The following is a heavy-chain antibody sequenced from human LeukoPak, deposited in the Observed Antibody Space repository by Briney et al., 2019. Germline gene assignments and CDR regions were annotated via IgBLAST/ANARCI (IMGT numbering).Heavy chain of an antibody. D-gene: IGHD6-13*01. CDR1: GFTFSSYS. J-gene: IGHJ4*02. V-gene: IGHV3-21*01. CDR2: ISSSSSYI. CDR3: ARDNIGDLYSSSWYWIDY. Sequence: GGSLRLSCAASGFTFSSYSMNWVRQAPGKGLEWVSSISSSSSYIYYADSVKGRFTISRDNAKNSLYLQMNSLRAEDTAVYYCARDNIGDLYSSSWYWIDYWGQGTLVTVSS.